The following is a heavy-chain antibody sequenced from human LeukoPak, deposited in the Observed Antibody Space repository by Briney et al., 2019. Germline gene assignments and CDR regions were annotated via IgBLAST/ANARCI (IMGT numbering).Heavy chain of an antibody. Sequence: SETLSLTCAVYGGSFSGYYWSWIRQPPGKGLEWIGEINHSGSTNYIPSLKSRVTISVDTSKNQFSLKLSSVTAADTAVYYCARLSQVGATDYWGQGTLVTVSS. V-gene: IGHV4-34*01. D-gene: IGHD1-26*01. CDR3: ARLSQVGATDY. CDR2: INHSGST. CDR1: GGSFSGYY. J-gene: IGHJ4*02.